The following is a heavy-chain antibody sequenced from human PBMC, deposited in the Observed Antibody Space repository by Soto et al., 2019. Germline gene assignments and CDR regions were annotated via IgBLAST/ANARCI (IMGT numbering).Heavy chain of an antibody. CDR1: GDSVSSNTVA. V-gene: IGHV6-1*01. CDR3: AREDILQRFDF. CDR2: TLYRSKWSY. D-gene: IGHD1-26*01. J-gene: IGHJ4*02. Sequence: SQTLSLTCAISGDSVSSNTVAWNWSRQSPSRGLEWLGRTLYRSKWSYDYSVSVKSRITVSPDTSKNQFSLQLRSVTPDDTAVYYCAREDILQRFDFWGQGTLVTVSS.